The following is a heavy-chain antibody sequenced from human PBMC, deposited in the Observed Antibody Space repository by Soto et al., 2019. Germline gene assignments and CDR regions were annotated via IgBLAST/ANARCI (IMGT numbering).Heavy chain of an antibody. V-gene: IGHV1-18*01. D-gene: IGHD3-16*02. J-gene: IGHJ5*02. Sequence: QVQLVQSGAEVKKPGASVKVSCQDSGYIFTKYGISWIRQAPGQGLEWMGWISPYTGNTDSAQSFQGRVALTTDTSTNTAYMELRSLRSADTALYYCARVTYRTSVGGPAWFAPWCQGSLVTVSS. CDR1: GYIFTKYG. CDR2: ISPYTGNT. CDR3: ARVTYRTSVGGPAWFAP.